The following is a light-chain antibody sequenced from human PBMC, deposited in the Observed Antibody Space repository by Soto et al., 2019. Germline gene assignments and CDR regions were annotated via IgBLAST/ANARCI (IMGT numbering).Light chain of an antibody. CDR2: GAS. Sequence: SVLTQSPATLSLSPCEIATLSCSASQSVSSSYLAWYQQKPGQAPRLLIYGASSRATGIPDRFSGSGSGTDFTLTISRLEPEDFAVYYCQQYVRAPWTFGQGTKVDIK. J-gene: IGKJ1*01. CDR1: QSVSSSY. V-gene: IGKV3-20*01. CDR3: QQYVRAPWT.